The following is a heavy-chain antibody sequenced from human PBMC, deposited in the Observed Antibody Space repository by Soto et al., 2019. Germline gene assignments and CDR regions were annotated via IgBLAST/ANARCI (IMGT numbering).Heavy chain of an antibody. CDR1: GDSISNSRFY. CDR3: ARDYFDSSDYTTNWFDP. V-gene: IGHV4-39*01. CDR2: IYHTGNA. D-gene: IGHD3-22*01. J-gene: IGHJ5*02. Sequence: QLQLQESGPRLVKSSETLSLTCGVSGDSISNSRFYWAWIRQPPGEGLEWIGSIYHTGNAYYNPSLKSRVTISVDTSKNQSSLKVTSVTAADTALYYCARDYFDSSDYTTNWFDPWGQGTLVTVSS.